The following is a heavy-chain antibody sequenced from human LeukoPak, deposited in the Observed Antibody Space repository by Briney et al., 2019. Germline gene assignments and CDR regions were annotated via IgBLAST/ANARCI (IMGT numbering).Heavy chain of an antibody. V-gene: IGHV1-18*01. D-gene: IGHD3-3*01. Sequence: ASVKVSCKASGYTFTRYAMNWLRQAPGQGLEWMGWISAYNGNTNYAQKLQGRVTMTTDTSTSTAYMEMRSLRSDDTAVYYCARGAYDFWSGYILSYYYYGMDVWGQGTTVTVSS. CDR3: ARGAYDFWSGYILSYYYYGMDV. CDR1: GYTFTRYA. J-gene: IGHJ6*02. CDR2: ISAYNGNT.